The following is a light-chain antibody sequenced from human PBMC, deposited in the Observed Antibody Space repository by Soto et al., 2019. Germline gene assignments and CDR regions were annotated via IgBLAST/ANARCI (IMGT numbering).Light chain of an antibody. V-gene: IGKV3D-15*01. CDR1: QSVRSN. CDR3: QQYNDWVTWT. Sequence: EIVMTQSPATLSVSPGERATLSCRTSQSVRSNLAWFQQKPGQPPSLLIYAASTRATGIPDRFSGGGSGAEFTLTIVGLQSEDFAVYYCQQYNDWVTWTFGQGTKVEIK. CDR2: AAS. J-gene: IGKJ1*01.